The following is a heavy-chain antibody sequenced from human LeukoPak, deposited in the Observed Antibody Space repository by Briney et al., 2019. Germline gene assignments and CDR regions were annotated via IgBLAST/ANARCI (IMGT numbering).Heavy chain of an antibody. CDR2: ISGSGGST. CDR1: GFTFSDYY. Sequence: GGSLRLSCAASGFTFSDYYMSWIRQAPGKGLEWVSAISGSGGSTYYADSVKGRFTISRDNSKNTLYLQMNSLRAEDTAVYYCAKSGGGIVVVPAAIGYMDVWGKGTTVTVSS. V-gene: IGHV3-23*01. J-gene: IGHJ6*03. CDR3: AKSGGGIVVVPAAIGYMDV. D-gene: IGHD2-2*01.